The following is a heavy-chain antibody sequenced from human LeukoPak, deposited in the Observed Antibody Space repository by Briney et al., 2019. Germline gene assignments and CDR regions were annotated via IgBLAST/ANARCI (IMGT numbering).Heavy chain of an antibody. CDR3: ARKGYYDGSGFYPDAFDI. J-gene: IGHJ3*02. D-gene: IGHD3-22*01. CDR2: IYYSGST. Sequence: PSETLSLTCTVSGGSISSYYWSWIWQPPGKGLEWIGYIYYSGSTYYTPSLKSRVTISVDTSKNQFSLKLSSVTAADTAVYYCARKGYYDGSGFYPDAFDIWGQGTMVTVSS. CDR1: GGSISSYY. V-gene: IGHV4-59*08.